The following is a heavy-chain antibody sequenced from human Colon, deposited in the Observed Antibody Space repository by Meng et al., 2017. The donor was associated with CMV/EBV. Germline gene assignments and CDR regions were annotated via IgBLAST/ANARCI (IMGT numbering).Heavy chain of an antibody. CDR1: GGAFSNFA. D-gene: IGHD3-10*01. CDR3: ARRGDYYGSNWFDH. CDR2: IIPLVDMA. V-gene: IGHV1-69*10. J-gene: IGHJ5*02. Sequence: KASGGAFSNFAIDWVRQAPGQGLEWMGGIIPLVDMANYAQNFQGRVTITADKPTSTAYMELSSIRSEDTAVYYCARRGDYYGSNWFDHWGQGTLVTVSS.